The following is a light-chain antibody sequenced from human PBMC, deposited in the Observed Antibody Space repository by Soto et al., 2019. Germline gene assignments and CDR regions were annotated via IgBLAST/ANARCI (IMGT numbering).Light chain of an antibody. CDR1: SSDFGGYNY. J-gene: IGLJ1*01. Sequence: QSALTQPASVSGSPGQSITISCTGTSSDFGGYNYVSWYQHHPGKAPKLIIYDVTNRPSGVSNPFSGSKSGNTASLTISGLQREDEADYDCSWYTNSYTRPIVFGTGTKLTVL. CDR2: DVT. CDR3: SWYTNSYTRPIV. V-gene: IGLV2-14*03.